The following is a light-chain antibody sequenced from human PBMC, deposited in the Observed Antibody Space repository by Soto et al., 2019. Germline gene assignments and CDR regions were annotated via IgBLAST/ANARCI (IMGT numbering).Light chain of an antibody. V-gene: IGLV1-47*01. CDR3: AAWDDSLSGRV. CDR2: RND. Sequence: QSVLTQPPSASGTPGQRVTFSCSGSSSNIGSNSVYWYQHLPGTAPKLLIYRNDQRPSGVPDRFSGSKSGTSASLAISGLRSEDEADYYCAAWDDSLSGRVFGGGTKLTVL. J-gene: IGLJ3*02. CDR1: SSNIGSNS.